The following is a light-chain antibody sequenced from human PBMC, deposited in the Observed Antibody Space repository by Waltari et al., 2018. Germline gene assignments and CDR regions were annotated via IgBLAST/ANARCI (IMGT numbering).Light chain of an antibody. CDR2: GKN. Sequence: SSELTQDPAVSVALGQTVRITCQGDSLRSYYASWYQQKQGQAPVLVISGKNTRPSGIPDRFSGSSSGNTASLTITGAQAEDEADYYCNSRDSSGNHVVFGGGTKLTVL. V-gene: IGLV3-19*01. CDR1: SLRSYY. J-gene: IGLJ2*01. CDR3: NSRDSSGNHVV.